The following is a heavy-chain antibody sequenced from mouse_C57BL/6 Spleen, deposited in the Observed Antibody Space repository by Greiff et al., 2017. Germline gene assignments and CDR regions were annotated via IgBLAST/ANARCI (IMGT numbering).Heavy chain of an antibody. Sequence: QVQLQQPGAELVKPGASVKLSCKASGYTFTSYWMHWVKQRPGQGLEWIGMIHPTSGSTNYNEKFKSKATLTVDKSSSTAYMQLSSLTYEDSAVYYGARQDDGYYGFDDWGQGTTLTVSS. J-gene: IGHJ2*01. CDR1: GYTFTSYW. CDR3: ARQDDGYYGFDD. D-gene: IGHD2-3*01. V-gene: IGHV1-64*01. CDR2: IHPTSGST.